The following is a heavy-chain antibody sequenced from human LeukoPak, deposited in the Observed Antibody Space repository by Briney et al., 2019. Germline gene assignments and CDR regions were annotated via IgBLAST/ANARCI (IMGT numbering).Heavy chain of an antibody. CDR2: ISSSGSTI. J-gene: IGHJ3*01. CDR3: AKGTGYSGYDS. CDR1: GFTLSSYQ. D-gene: IGHD5-12*01. V-gene: IGHV3-48*03. Sequence: RGSLRLSCAASGFTLSSYQMNWVRHAPGKGLEWVSHISSSGSTIYYADSVKGRFTTSRDRAKSSLYLQMNSLRGEDTAVYYCAKGTGYSGYDSWGQGTMVTVSS.